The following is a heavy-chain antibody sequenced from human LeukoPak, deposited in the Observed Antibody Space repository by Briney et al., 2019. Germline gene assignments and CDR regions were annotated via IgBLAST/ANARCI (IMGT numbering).Heavy chain of an antibody. V-gene: IGHV3-74*01. Sequence: GGPVRLPCGPWGFLLSLFAAGGAPQPPGRGLVGVSRLNSDGSSTSYADSVKGRFTISRDNAKNTLYLQMNSLRAEDAAVYYCAREGDVSAFDPWGQGTLVTVSS. CDR1: GFLLSLFA. D-gene: IGHD3-16*01. CDR2: LNSDGSST. J-gene: IGHJ5*02. CDR3: AREGDVSAFDP.